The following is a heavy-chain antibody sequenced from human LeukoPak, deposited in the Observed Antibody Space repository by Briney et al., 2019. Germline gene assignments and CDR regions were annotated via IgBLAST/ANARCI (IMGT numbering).Heavy chain of an antibody. J-gene: IGHJ3*02. Sequence: GGSLRLSCAASGFTFSNAWMSWVRQAPGKGLEWVGRIKSKTDGGTTDYAAPVKGRFTISRDDSKNTLYLQMNSLKTEDTAVYYCTTDVTVTDAFDIWGRGTMVTVSS. V-gene: IGHV3-15*01. CDR2: IKSKTDGGTT. CDR3: TTDVTVTDAFDI. D-gene: IGHD4-17*01. CDR1: GFTFSNAW.